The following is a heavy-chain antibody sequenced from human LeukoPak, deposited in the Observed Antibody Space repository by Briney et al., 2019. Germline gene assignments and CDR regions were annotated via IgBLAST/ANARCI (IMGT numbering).Heavy chain of an antibody. CDR1: GYTFTGYY. CDR2: INPNSGGT. Sequence: ASVKVSCKASGYTFTGYYMHWARQAPGQGLEWMGWINPNSGGTNYAQKFQGRVTMTRDTSISTAYMELSRLRSDDTAVYYCARVSSSPADYFDYWGQGTLVTVSS. CDR3: ARVSSSPADYFDY. V-gene: IGHV1-2*02. D-gene: IGHD6-13*01. J-gene: IGHJ4*02.